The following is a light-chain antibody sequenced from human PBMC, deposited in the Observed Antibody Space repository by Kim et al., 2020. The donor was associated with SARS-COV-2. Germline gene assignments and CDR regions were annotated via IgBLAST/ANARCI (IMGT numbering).Light chain of an antibody. CDR1: QSVSSN. J-gene: IGKJ1*01. CDR2: GAS. CDR3: QQYNNLVG. Sequence: EIVMTQSPATLSVSPGERATLSCRASQSVSSNLAWYQQKPVQAPRLLIYGASTRATGIPARFSGSGSGTDFTLTISSLQSEDFAVYYCQQYNNLVGFGQGTTVEIK. V-gene: IGKV3-15*01.